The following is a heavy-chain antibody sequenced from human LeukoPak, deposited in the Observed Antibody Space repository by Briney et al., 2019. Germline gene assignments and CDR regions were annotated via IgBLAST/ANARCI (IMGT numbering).Heavy chain of an antibody. V-gene: IGHV3-21*01. J-gene: IGHJ6*02. CDR2: ISSSSSYI. CDR3: ARVGPGGMDV. D-gene: IGHD3-3*01. CDR1: GFTFSSYS. Sequence: GGSLRLSCAASGFTFSSYSMNLVRQAPGKGLEGVSSISSSSSYIYYADSVKGRFTISRDNAKNSLYLQMNSLRAEDTAVYYCARVGPGGMDVWGQGTTVTVSS.